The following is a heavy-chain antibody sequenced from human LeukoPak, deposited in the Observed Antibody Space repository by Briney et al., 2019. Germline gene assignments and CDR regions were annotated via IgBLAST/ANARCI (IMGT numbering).Heavy chain of an antibody. Sequence: GGSLRLSCAASGFTFSSYAMHWVRQAPGKGLEWVAVISYDGSNKYCADSVKGRFTISRDNSKNTLYLQMNSLRAEDTAVYYCARDSGYSGYDYFDYWGQGTLVTVSS. V-gene: IGHV3-30*01. D-gene: IGHD5-12*01. CDR3: ARDSGYSGYDYFDY. J-gene: IGHJ4*02. CDR1: GFTFSSYA. CDR2: ISYDGSNK.